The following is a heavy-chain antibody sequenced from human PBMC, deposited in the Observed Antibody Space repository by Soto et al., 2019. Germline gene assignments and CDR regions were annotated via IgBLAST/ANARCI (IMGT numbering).Heavy chain of an antibody. J-gene: IGHJ6*02. CDR1: GYTFTNFG. D-gene: IGHD1-26*01. V-gene: IGHV1-3*01. CDR2: INAGNGNT. Sequence: ASVKVSCKASGYTFTNFGISWVRQAPGQRLEWMGWINAGNGNTKYSQKFQGRVTITRDTSASTAYMELSSLRSEDTAVYYCAASGGPDPYGMDVWGQGTTVTVSS. CDR3: AASGGPDPYGMDV.